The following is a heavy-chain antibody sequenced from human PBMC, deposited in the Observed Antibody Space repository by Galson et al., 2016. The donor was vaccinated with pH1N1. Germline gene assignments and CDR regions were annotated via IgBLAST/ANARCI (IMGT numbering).Heavy chain of an antibody. V-gene: IGHV4-39*07. CDR2: LYDRGST. CDR1: GGSVTSSSYY. D-gene: IGHD3-22*01. CDR3: ATMKAVSGPLYMDV. Sequence: SETLSLTCTVSGGSVTSSSYYWGWIRQPPGRGLEWIGSLYDRGSTYYNSALTSRVAISIDTSKNQFSLKVNSVTAADAAVYYCATMKAVSGPLYMDVWGKGTTVTVYS. J-gene: IGHJ6*03.